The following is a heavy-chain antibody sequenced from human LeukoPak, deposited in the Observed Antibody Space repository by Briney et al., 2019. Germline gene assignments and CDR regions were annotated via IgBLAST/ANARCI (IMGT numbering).Heavy chain of an antibody. D-gene: IGHD2-15*01. V-gene: IGHV4-4*02. Sequence: SETLSLTCAVSGGSISGINYWSWIRQPPGKGLEWIGEFHHSGTNNYHPSLKSRVTISVDKSKNEFSLKLSSVTAADTAVYYCARARHSTPYYYYGLDVWGQGTTVTVSS. CDR1: GGSISGINY. CDR2: FHHSGTN. J-gene: IGHJ6*02. CDR3: ARARHSTPYYYYGLDV.